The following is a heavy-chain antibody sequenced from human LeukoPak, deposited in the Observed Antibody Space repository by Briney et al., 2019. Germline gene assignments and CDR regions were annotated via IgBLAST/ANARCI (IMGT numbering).Heavy chain of an antibody. D-gene: IGHD3-10*01. CDR2: IYPSSFT. CDR3: ARDTITRGLDY. V-gene: IGHV4-4*07. J-gene: IGHJ4*02. Sequence: IVYIYPSSFTNYNPSLESRVTMSVDTSKNQFSLKLTSVTAADTAVYFCARDTITRGLDYWGQGTLVTVSS.